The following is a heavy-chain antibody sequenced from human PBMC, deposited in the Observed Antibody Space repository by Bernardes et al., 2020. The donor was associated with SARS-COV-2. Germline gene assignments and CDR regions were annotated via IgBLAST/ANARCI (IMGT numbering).Heavy chain of an antibody. Sequence: GGSLRLSCAASGFTFSSYSMNWVRQAPGKGLEWVSSISSSSSYIYYADSVKGRFTISRDNAKNSLYLQMNSLRAEDTAVYYCARVVYSGVRDWFDPWGQGTLVTVSS. J-gene: IGHJ5*02. D-gene: IGHD1-26*01. V-gene: IGHV3-21*01. CDR1: GFTFSSYS. CDR2: ISSSSSYI. CDR3: ARVVYSGVRDWFDP.